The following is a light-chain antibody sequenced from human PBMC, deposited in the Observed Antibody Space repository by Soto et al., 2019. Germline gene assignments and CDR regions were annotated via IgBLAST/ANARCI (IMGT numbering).Light chain of an antibody. Sequence: EIVLTQSPATLSSSPGETATLSCRASQYVGTRLAWYQHKPGQAPRLLIYYMSKRATGIPARFSGSGSGTDFTLTISNLAPEDFGVYYCLQRQSWPRTFGQGTKVEIK. J-gene: IGKJ1*01. CDR1: QYVGTR. CDR3: LQRQSWPRT. CDR2: YMS. V-gene: IGKV3-11*01.